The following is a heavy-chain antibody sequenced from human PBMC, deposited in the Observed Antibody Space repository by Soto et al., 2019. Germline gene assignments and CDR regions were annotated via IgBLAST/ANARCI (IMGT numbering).Heavy chain of an antibody. CDR2: IYYSGST. J-gene: IGHJ6*02. V-gene: IGHV4-30-4*01. D-gene: IGHD3-10*01. CDR1: GGSISSGDYY. Sequence: QVQLQESGPGLVKPSQTLSLTCTVSGGSISSGDYYWRWIRQPPGKGLEWIGYIYYSGSTYYNPSLKSRVTISVATSKNQFSLKLSSVTAADTAVYYCARAPSAKAFGGMDVWGQGTTVTVSS. CDR3: ARAPSAKAFGGMDV.